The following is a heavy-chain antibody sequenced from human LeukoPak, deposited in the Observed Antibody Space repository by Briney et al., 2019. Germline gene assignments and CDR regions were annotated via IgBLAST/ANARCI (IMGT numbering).Heavy chain of an antibody. Sequence: GESLKIYCKGSGYSFTSYWIGWVRQMPGQGLEWMGIIYPGDSDTRYSQSFQGQVTISADKSISTAYLQWSSLKASDTAMYYCARYGGPAAVIDHLDYWGQGTLVTVSS. J-gene: IGHJ4*02. CDR1: GYSFTSYW. D-gene: IGHD2/OR15-2a*01. CDR3: ARYGGPAAVIDHLDY. V-gene: IGHV5-51*01. CDR2: IYPGDSDT.